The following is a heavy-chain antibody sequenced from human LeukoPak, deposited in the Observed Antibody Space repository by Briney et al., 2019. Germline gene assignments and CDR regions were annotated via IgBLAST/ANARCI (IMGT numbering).Heavy chain of an antibody. V-gene: IGHV3-7*01. D-gene: IGHD3-9*01. CDR1: GFIFSTYW. J-gene: IGHJ4*02. Sequence: GGSLRLSCAASGFIFSTYWMMWARQAPGKGLEWVANMKGDGSEIHYVDSVKGRFTISRDNARNSLFLQMNGLRPEDTAVYYCARDLPDWIPFDYWGQGTLVTVSS. CDR3: ARDLPDWIPFDY. CDR2: MKGDGSEI.